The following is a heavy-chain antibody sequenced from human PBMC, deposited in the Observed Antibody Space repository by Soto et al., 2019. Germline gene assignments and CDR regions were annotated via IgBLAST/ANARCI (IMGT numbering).Heavy chain of an antibody. V-gene: IGHV3-11*01. Sequence: RLSCAASGFTFSDYYMSWIRQAPGKGREWVSYISSSGSTIYYADSVKGRFTISRDNAKNSLYLQMNSLRAEDTAVYYCASPSSLDIDYWGQGTLVTVST. J-gene: IGHJ4*02. CDR2: ISSSGSTI. CDR1: GFTFSDYY. D-gene: IGHD6-13*01. CDR3: ASPSSLDIDY.